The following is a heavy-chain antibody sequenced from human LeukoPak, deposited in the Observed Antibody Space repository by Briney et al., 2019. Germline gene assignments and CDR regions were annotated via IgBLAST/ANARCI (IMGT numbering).Heavy chain of an antibody. Sequence: GGSLSLSCVASGFTFSSCWMSWVRQAPGKGLLWVASINQGGSENYYVDSLKGRFTISRDNAKNSLYLQMNCLRAEDTAVYYCARQPGMSIGGYAAFDIWGQGTMVTVSS. D-gene: IGHD2-2*01. V-gene: IGHV3-7*03. CDR1: GFTFSSCW. CDR2: INQGGSEN. J-gene: IGHJ3*02. CDR3: ARQPGMSIGGYAAFDI.